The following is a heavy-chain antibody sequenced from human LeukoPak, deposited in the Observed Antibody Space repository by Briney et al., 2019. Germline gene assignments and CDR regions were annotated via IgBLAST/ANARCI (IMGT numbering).Heavy chain of an antibody. Sequence: PGGSLRLSCAASGFTFSSYAMSWVRQAPGKGLEWVSGISTSGGSSSYAGSVKGRFTISRDNPRNTLYMQMNSLRAEDTDLYYCAIMHPYYDGSGYWVQWGQGTLVTVSA. CDR1: GFTFSSYA. J-gene: IGHJ4*02. CDR2: ISTSGGSS. CDR3: AIMHPYYDGSGYWVQ. V-gene: IGHV3-23*01. D-gene: IGHD3-22*01.